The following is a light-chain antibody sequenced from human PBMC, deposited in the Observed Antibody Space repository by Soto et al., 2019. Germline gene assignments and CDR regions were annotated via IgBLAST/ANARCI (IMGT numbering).Light chain of an antibody. CDR1: QSVLYSSNNKNY. CDR3: QQYYRTPRT. CDR2: WAS. V-gene: IGKV4-1*01. J-gene: IGKJ2*01. Sequence: DIVMTQSPDSLAVSLGERATINCKSSQSVLYSSNNKNYLAWYQQKPGQPPKLLIYWASTRESGVPDRFSGSGSGTDFTLTISSLQAEDVAVYYCQQYYRTPRTFGQGTKLDIK.